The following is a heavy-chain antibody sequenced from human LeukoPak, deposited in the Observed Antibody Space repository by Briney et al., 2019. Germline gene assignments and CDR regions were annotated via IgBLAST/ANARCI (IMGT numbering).Heavy chain of an antibody. CDR3: ARDLIRPDTYCSGGSCHIDY. CDR1: GFTFSSYS. D-gene: IGHD2-15*01. Sequence: KPGGSLRLSCAASGFTFSSYSMNWVRQALGKGLEWVSSISSSSSYIYYADSVKGRFAISRDNAKNSLYLQMNSLRAEDTAVYYCARDLIRPDTYCSGGSCHIDYWGQGTLVTVSS. V-gene: IGHV3-21*01. CDR2: ISSSSSYI. J-gene: IGHJ4*02.